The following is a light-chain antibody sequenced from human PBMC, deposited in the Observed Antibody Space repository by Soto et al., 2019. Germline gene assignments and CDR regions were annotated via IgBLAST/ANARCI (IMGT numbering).Light chain of an antibody. CDR3: QQYGSAPT. J-gene: IGKJ1*01. Sequence: EIVLAQSPGSLSLCAGERATVSCRASQSVSSSYLAWYQQKPGQAPRLLIYGASSRATGIPDRFSGSGSGTDFTLTISRLEPEDLAVYHCQQYGSAPTFGQGTKVDIK. CDR1: QSVSSSY. CDR2: GAS. V-gene: IGKV3-20*01.